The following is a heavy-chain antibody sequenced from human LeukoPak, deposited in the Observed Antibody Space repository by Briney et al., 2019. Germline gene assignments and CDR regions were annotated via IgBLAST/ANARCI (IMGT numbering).Heavy chain of an antibody. V-gene: IGHV1-69*01. J-gene: IGHJ6*02. CDR2: IIPIFGTA. Sequence: SVKVSCTASGGTFSSYAISWVRQAPGQGLEWMGGIIPIFGTANYAQKFQGRVTITADESASTAYMELSSLRSEDTAVYYCARKSGRISDYYGMDVWGQGTTVTVSS. D-gene: IGHD2/OR15-2a*01. CDR3: ARKSGRISDYYGMDV. CDR1: GGTFSSYA.